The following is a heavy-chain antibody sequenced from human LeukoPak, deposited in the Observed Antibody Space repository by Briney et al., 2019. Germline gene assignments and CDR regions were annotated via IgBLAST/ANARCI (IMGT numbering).Heavy chain of an antibody. D-gene: IGHD3-3*01. CDR3: ASFEGEWLSNWFDP. V-gene: IGHV1-2*02. CDR1: GYTLTGYY. J-gene: IGHJ5*02. Sequence: GASVKVSCKASGYTLTGYYMHWVRQAPGQGLEWMGWINPNSGGTNYAQKFQGRVTMTRDTSISTAYMELSRLRSDDTAVYYCASFEGEWLSNWFDPWGQGTLVTVSS. CDR2: INPNSGGT.